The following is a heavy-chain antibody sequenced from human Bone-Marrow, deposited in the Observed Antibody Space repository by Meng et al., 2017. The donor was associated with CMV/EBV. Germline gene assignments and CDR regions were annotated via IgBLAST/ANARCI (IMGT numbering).Heavy chain of an antibody. CDR3: ARLPSTAPGGNWFDP. J-gene: IGHJ5*02. Sequence: CSVAGGSIRDYYWSWIRQSAAKGLELIGRIYTSGSTNYNPSLKSRLTLSVDTSKNQFSLKLASVTAADTAIYFCARLPSTAPGGNWFDPWGTGILVTVSS. V-gene: IGHV4-4*07. D-gene: IGHD4-17*01. CDR1: GGSIRDYY. CDR2: IYTSGST.